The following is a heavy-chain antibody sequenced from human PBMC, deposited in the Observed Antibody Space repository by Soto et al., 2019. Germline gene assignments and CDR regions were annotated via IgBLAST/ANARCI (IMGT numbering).Heavy chain of an antibody. CDR3: ARLEGLATISYYFPF. CDR1: DDSINSDKYY. Sequence: QLQLQESGPGLVKPSETLSLTCSVSDDSINSDKYYWAWIRQPPGKGLEWIGSIYYRGNAYYNPSLQTRVTISLDKSNSQFALKLNSVTAADSPVYFCARLEGLATISYYFPFWCPGALVTVSS. J-gene: IGHJ4*02. D-gene: IGHD3-9*01. CDR2: IYYRGNA. V-gene: IGHV4-39*01.